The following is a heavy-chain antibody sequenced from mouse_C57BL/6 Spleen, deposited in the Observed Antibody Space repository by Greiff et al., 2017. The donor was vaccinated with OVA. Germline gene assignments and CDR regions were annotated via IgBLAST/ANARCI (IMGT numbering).Heavy chain of an antibody. Sequence: QVQLQQPGAELVRPGSSVKLSCKASGYTFTSYWMHWVKQRPIQGLEWIGNIDPSDSETHYNQKFKDKATLTVDKSSSTAYMQLSSLTSEDSAVYYCARFSLRDYAMDYWGQGTSVTVSS. CDR3: ARFSLRDYAMDY. D-gene: IGHD1-1*01. CDR1: GYTFTSYW. J-gene: IGHJ4*01. V-gene: IGHV1-52*01. CDR2: IDPSDSET.